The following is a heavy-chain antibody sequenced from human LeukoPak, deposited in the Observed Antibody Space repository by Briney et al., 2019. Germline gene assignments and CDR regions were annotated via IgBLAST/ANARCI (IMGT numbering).Heavy chain of an antibody. J-gene: IGHJ4*02. V-gene: IGHV3-21*01. D-gene: IGHD2-15*01. CDR1: GFTFSSYS. CDR3: ARDRRLYVGGGSCYSDY. Sequence: PGGSLRLSCAASGFTFSSYSMNWVGQAPGKGLEWVSSISSSSSYIYYADSVKGPFTISRDNAKNSLYLQMNSLRAEDTAVYYCARDRRLYVGGGSCYSDYWGQGTLVTVSS. CDR2: ISSSSSYI.